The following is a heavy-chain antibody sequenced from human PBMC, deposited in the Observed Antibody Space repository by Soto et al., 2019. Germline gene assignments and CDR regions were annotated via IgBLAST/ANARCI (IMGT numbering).Heavy chain of an antibody. Sequence: EVQLVESGGGLVQPGGSLRLSCAASGFSFSDHFMDWVRQAPGKGLQWVGRIQTKRQNYITQYATSLEGRFSISRDDSENSLYLQVNCLKTEYTAVYFCTCIRGTFVYWGPGTLVTVSS. J-gene: IGHJ4*02. CDR3: TCIRGTFVY. V-gene: IGHV3-72*01. CDR1: GFSFSDHF. D-gene: IGHD2-21*01. CDR2: IQTKRQNYIT.